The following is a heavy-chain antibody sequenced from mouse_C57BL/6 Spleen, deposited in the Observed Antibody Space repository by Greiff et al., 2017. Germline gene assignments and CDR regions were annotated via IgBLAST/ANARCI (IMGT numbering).Heavy chain of an antibody. CDR3: ARRDGYCGDYYAMDY. Sequence: DVKLVESGGGLVQPGGSLKLSCAASGFTFSDYYMYWVRQTPEKRLEWVAYISNGGGSTYYPDTVKGRFTISRDNAKNTLYLQMSRLKSEDTAMYYCARRDGYCGDYYAMDYWGQGTSVTVSS. V-gene: IGHV5-12*01. CDR1: GFTFSDYY. J-gene: IGHJ4*01. D-gene: IGHD2-3*01. CDR2: ISNGGGST.